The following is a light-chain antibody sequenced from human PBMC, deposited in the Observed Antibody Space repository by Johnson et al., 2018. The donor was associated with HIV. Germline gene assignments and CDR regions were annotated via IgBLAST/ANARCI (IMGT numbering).Light chain of an antibody. CDR3: GTWDTSLSAFV. V-gene: IGLV1-51*02. J-gene: IGLJ1*01. Sequence: QSVLTQPPSLSAAPGQRVSISCSGNSSNIENYFVSWYQQLPGAAPRLLIYEDNKRPSGIPDRFSGSKSGTSATLDITGLQTGAEADFYCGTWDTSLSAFVFGTGTKVTV. CDR2: EDN. CDR1: SSNIENYF.